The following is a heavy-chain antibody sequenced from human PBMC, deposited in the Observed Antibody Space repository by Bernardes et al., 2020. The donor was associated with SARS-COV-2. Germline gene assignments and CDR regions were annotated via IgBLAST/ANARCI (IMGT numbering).Heavy chain of an antibody. CDR2: ISANGDST. CDR1: GFTFGTYA. V-gene: IGHV3-23*01. Sequence: GGSLRLSCAASGFTFGTYAMSWVRQAPGKGLEWVSSISANGDSTYYADSVKGRFTISRGNSKNTLYLQMSSLRAEDTALYYCAKESSAYYLYDWFDPWGKGTMVTVSS. J-gene: IGHJ5*02. D-gene: IGHD3-22*01. CDR3: AKESSAYYLYDWFDP.